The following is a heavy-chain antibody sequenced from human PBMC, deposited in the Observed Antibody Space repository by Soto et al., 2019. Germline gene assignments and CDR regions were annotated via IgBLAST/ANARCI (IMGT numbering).Heavy chain of an antibody. Sequence: EVHLLESGGGLLQPGGSLRLSCAASGFTFSTYAMSWVRQAPGKGLEWVSAISGGSTYYADSVKGRFTISRDNSKNPLYLQMNSLRAEDTALYYCAKGGIPGAGNRDFDSWGQGTLVTVSS. J-gene: IGHJ4*02. D-gene: IGHD6-19*01. CDR1: GFTFSTYA. V-gene: IGHV3-23*01. CDR2: ISGGST. CDR3: AKGGIPGAGNRDFDS.